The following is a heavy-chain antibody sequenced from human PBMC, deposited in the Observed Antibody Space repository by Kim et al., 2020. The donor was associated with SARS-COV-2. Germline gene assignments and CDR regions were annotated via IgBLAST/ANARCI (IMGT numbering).Heavy chain of an antibody. J-gene: IGHJ5*02. CDR1: GGSFSGYY. Sequence: SETLSLTCAVYGGSFSGYYWSWIRQPPGKGLEWIGEINHSGSTNYNPSLKSRVTISVDTSKNQFSLKLSSVTAADTAVYYCARPRIAAPSYFDPWGQGTLVTVSS. V-gene: IGHV4-34*01. CDR2: INHSGST. CDR3: ARPRIAAPSYFDP. D-gene: IGHD6-13*01.